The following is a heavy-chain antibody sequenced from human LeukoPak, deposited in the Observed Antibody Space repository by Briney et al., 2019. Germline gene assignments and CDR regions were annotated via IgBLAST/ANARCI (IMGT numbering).Heavy chain of an antibody. Sequence: PGGSLRLSCAASGFTFSSYGMHWVRQAPGKGLEWVAVIWYDGSNKYYADSVKGRFTISRDNSKNTLYLQMDSLRAEDTAVYYCARDLVPPENRITMMVVVPGMDVWGQGTTVTVSS. CDR1: GFTFSSYG. CDR3: ARDLVPPENRITMMVVVPGMDV. D-gene: IGHD3-22*01. CDR2: IWYDGSNK. V-gene: IGHV3-33*01. J-gene: IGHJ6*02.